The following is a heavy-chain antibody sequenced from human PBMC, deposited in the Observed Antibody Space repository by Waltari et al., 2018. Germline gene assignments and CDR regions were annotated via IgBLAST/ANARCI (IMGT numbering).Heavy chain of an antibody. V-gene: IGHV1-69-2*01. D-gene: IGHD1-1*01. CDR3: STLNWNEVRPFDF. Sequence: EVQMVPSGAEVTKPGSSVKIPCNTSGSIFHDYYIHWVQQAPGKGLEWVGLVDPENGETLYAETFQDRVTITADTSTVTAYMQLRDLKSDDTAVYYCSTLNWNEVRPFDFWGQGTLVTVSS. J-gene: IGHJ5*01. CDR1: GSIFHDYY. CDR2: VDPENGET.